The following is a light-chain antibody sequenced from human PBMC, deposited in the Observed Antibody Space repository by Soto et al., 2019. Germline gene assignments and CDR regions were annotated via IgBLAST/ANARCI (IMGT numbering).Light chain of an antibody. Sequence: EIVMTQSPATLSVSPGERATLSCRASQSVSSNLAWYQQKPGQAPRLLIYGASSRATGIPDRFSGSGSGTDFTLTISSLEPEDFAVYYRQQRSNWPTFGQGTKVDIK. J-gene: IGKJ1*01. V-gene: IGKV3-11*01. CDR1: QSVSSN. CDR3: QQRSNWPT. CDR2: GAS.